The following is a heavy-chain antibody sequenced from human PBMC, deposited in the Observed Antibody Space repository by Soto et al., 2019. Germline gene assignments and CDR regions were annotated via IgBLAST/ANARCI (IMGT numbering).Heavy chain of an antibody. CDR2: IYYSGST. J-gene: IGHJ5*02. CDR3: ASAYCGGDCYSLFREYNWFDP. D-gene: IGHD2-21*02. V-gene: IGHV4-39*01. CDR1: GGSISSSSYY. Sequence: QLQLQESGPGLVKPSETLSLTCTVSGGSISSSSYYWGWIRQPPGKGLEWIGSIYYSGSTYYNPSLKSRVTISVDTAKNQFSLKLSSVTAADTAVYYCASAYCGGDCYSLFREYNWFDPWGQGTLVTVSS.